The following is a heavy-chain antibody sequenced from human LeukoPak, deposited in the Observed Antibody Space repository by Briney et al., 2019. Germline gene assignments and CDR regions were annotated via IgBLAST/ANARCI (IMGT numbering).Heavy chain of an antibody. Sequence: ASVKVSCKASGYTFTGYYMHWVRQAPGQGLEWMGWINPNSGDTSYAQNFQGRVTMTRDTSTGTAYMDLSRLTYDDTAVYYCARDPKYCSSTACYTGDHWGQGTLVTVPT. D-gene: IGHD2-2*02. CDR2: INPNSGDT. V-gene: IGHV1-2*02. CDR3: ARDPKYCSSTACYTGDH. J-gene: IGHJ4*02. CDR1: GYTFTGYY.